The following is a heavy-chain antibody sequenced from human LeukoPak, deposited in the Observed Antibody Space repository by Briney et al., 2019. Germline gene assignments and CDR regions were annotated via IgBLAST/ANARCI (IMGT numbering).Heavy chain of an antibody. CDR2: INTNTGNP. CDR1: GYTFTSYA. J-gene: IGHJ6*02. CDR3: ARAPWYSSGWYSDYYYYGMDV. V-gene: IGHV7-4-1*02. D-gene: IGHD6-19*01. Sequence: ASVKVSCKASGYTFTSYAMNWVRQAPGQGLEWMGWINTNTGNPTYAQGFTGRFVFSLDTSVSTAYPQISSLKAEDTAVYYCARAPWYSSGWYSDYYYYGMDVWGQGTTVTVSS.